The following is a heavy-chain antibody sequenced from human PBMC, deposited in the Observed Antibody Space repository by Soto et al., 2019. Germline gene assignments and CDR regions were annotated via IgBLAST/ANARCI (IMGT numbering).Heavy chain of an antibody. Sequence: QVQLVQSGAEVKKPGASVKVSCKASGYTFNAYYMHWVRQAPGQGLEWMGWINPNSGGTNHAQKFQGRFTMTRDTSMSACYKELRSLISDDTAVYYCARGGSSGSPYWGNLWGQGTLVIGSS. CDR2: INPNSGGT. D-gene: IGHD1-26*01. J-gene: IGHJ5*02. CDR3: ARGGSSGSPYWGNL. V-gene: IGHV1-2*02. CDR1: GYTFNAYY.